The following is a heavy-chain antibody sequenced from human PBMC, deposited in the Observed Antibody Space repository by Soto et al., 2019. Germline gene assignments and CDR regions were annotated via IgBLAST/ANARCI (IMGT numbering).Heavy chain of an antibody. D-gene: IGHD2-2*01. CDR2: INDSGST. CDR1: GGSFSGYY. J-gene: IGHJ4*02. V-gene: IGHV4-34*01. CDR3: ARGRGEGYCSSTSCYGY. Sequence: SETLSLTCAVYGGSFSGYYWSWIRQPPGKGLEWIGEINDSGSTNYNPSLKSRVTISVDTSKNQFSLTLSSMTAADTAVYYCARGRGEGYCSSTSCYGYWGQGTLVT.